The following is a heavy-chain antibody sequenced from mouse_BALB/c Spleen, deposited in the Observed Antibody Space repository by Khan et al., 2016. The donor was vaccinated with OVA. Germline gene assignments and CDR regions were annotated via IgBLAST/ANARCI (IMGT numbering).Heavy chain of an antibody. Sequence: EVELVESGGGLVKPGGSLKLSCSASGFTFSTYAMSWVRQTPEKRLEWVATISSGGHYTFYPDSVKGRFTISRDNAKNTLDLQMSSLMSEDTAMYYCARSMAEYQAMDYWGQGPSDTISS. CDR2: ISSGGHYT. CDR3: ARSMAEYQAMDY. CDR1: GFTFSTYA. J-gene: IGHJ4*01. D-gene: IGHD2-10*02. V-gene: IGHV5-9-3*01.